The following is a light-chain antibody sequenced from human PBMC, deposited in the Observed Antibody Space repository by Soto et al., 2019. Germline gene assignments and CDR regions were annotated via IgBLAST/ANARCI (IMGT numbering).Light chain of an antibody. CDR2: GAS. CDR3: QQYGSSPLT. CDR1: QSVTGSY. Sequence: EIGLTQSPGTLSLSPGERATLSCRASQSVTGSYLAWYSQRPGQSPRLLIFGASSRATGIPDRFSGSGSGTDFTLIISRLEPEDFAVYYCQQYGSSPLTFGGGTKVEIK. V-gene: IGKV3-20*01. J-gene: IGKJ4*01.